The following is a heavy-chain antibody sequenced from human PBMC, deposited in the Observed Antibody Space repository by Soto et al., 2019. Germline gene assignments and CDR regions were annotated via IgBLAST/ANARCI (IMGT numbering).Heavy chain of an antibody. CDR3: GRVVEGATRHTDFDS. J-gene: IGHJ5*01. CDR2: MYYSGGA. CDR1: GVSIHNSHSF. D-gene: IGHD2-15*01. Sequence: SEPLSLTCAVSGVSIHNSHSFWGWIRQPPGKGLEFIGSMYYSGGANYNPSLKSRVTISLDTSKNQFSLTVNSVTAADTAIYYCGRVVEGATRHTDFDSWGPGTLVTVSS. V-gene: IGHV4-39*01.